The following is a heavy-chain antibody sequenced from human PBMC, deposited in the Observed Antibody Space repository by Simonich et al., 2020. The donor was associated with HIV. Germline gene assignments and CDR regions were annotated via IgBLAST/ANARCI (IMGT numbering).Heavy chain of an antibody. Sequence: QVQLQQWGAGLLKPSETLSLTCAVYGGSFSVYYWSWIRQPPGKGLEWIGKINHSGSTNYNPSLKSRVTISVDTSKNQFSLKLSSVTAADTAVYYCARGFYQRLYYFDYWGQGTLVTVSS. CDR3: ARGFYQRLYYFDY. CDR2: INHSGST. D-gene: IGHD2-2*01. V-gene: IGHV4-34*01. CDR1: GGSFSVYY. J-gene: IGHJ4*02.